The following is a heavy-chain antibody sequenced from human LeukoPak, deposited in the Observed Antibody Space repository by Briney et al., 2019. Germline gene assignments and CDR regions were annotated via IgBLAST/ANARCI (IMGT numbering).Heavy chain of an antibody. CDR3: AKGGSRGLRGAFDI. CDR2: ISGSGAGP. CDR1: GFTFSSYA. Sequence: GGSLRLSCAASGFTFSSYAVSWVRQAPGNGLEWVSAISGSGAGPYYADSVKGRFTISRDNSKNTLYLQMNSLRAEDPAVYYCAKGGSRGLRGAFDIWGQGTMVTVSS. V-gene: IGHV3-23*01. D-gene: IGHD2-15*01. J-gene: IGHJ3*02.